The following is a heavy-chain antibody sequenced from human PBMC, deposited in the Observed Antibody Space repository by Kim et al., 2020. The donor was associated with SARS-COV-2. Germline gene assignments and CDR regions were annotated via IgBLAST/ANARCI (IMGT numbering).Heavy chain of an antibody. D-gene: IGHD3-9*01. CDR2: IVVGSGNT. CDR3: AADPHYDILTGYPSFFDY. J-gene: IGHJ4*02. CDR1: GFTFTSSA. Sequence: SVKVSCKASGFTFTSSAVQWVRQARGQRLEWIGWIVVGSGNTNYAQKFQERVTITRDMSTSTAYMELSSLRSEDTAVYYCAADPHYDILTGYPSFFDYWGQGTLVTVSS. V-gene: IGHV1-58*01.